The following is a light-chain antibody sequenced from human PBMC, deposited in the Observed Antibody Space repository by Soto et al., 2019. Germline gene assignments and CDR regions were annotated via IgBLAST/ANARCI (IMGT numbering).Light chain of an antibody. CDR3: QQYGSSPIT. J-gene: IGKJ5*01. CDR1: QSVSSD. CDR2: GAS. V-gene: IGKV3-20*01. Sequence: IGMTQCPATLSVSPGERATLSCMASQSVSSDLAWYQQKPGQAPRLLIYGASSRATGIPDRFSGSGSGTDFTLTISRLEPEDFAVYYCQQYGSSPITFGQGTRLEIK.